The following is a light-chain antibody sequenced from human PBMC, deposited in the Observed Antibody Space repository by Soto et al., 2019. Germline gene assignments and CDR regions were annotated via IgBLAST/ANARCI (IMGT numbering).Light chain of an antibody. Sequence: QSVLTQPPSASGTPGQRVTISCSGSSSNIGSKTVNWYQQLPGTAPKLLIYSNNQRPSGVPDRCSGSKSGTSASLAISGLQSEDEADYYGAAWDDRLNGVVFGGGTKLTVL. CDR3: AAWDDRLNGVV. J-gene: IGLJ2*01. CDR2: SNN. V-gene: IGLV1-44*01. CDR1: SSNIGSKT.